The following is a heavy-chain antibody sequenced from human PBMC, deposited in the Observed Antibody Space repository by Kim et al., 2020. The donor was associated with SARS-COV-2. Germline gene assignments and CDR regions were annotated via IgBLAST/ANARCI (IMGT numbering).Heavy chain of an antibody. V-gene: IGHV3-7*03. J-gene: IGHJ4*02. CDR3: ARQVNAGFNYFDY. D-gene: IGHD2-2*01. Sequence: GDSVRGRFTCARENAKNSRFLQRNSLRAEETAVYYCARQVNAGFNYFDYWGQGTLVTVSS.